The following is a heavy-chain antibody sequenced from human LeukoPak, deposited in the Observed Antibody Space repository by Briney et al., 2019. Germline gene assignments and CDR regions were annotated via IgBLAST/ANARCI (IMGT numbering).Heavy chain of an antibody. CDR3: ARGTIYYGSGPPDY. V-gene: IGHV4-34*01. Sequence: ASETLSLTCAVYGGSFSGYYWSWIRQPPGKGLEWIGEINHSGSTNYNPSLKSRVTISVDTSKNQFSLKLSSVTAADTAVYYCARGTIYYGSGPPDYWGQGTLVTVSS. J-gene: IGHJ4*02. CDR2: INHSGST. CDR1: GGSFSGYY. D-gene: IGHD3-10*01.